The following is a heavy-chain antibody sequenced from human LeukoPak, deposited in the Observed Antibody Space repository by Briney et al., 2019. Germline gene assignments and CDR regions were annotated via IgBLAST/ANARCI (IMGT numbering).Heavy chain of an antibody. D-gene: IGHD3-10*01. J-gene: IGHJ6*03. Sequence: SETLSLTCAVYGGSFSGYYWSWIRQPPGKGLEWIGEINHSGSTNYNPSLKSRVTISVDTSKNQFSLKLSSVTAADTAVYYCARERVNYYGSGSYYSNYYYYMDVWGKGTTVTISS. V-gene: IGHV4-34*01. CDR2: INHSGST. CDR1: GGSFSGYY. CDR3: ARERVNYYGSGSYYSNYYYYMDV.